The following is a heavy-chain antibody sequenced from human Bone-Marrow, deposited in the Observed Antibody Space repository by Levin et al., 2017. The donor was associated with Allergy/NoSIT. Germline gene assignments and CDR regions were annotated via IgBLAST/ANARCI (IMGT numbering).Heavy chain of an antibody. CDR2: INGNGDKR. V-gene: IGHV3-20*04. CDR3: AKSRIVVSEGDAFDV. D-gene: IGHD2-21*01. J-gene: IGHJ3*01. CDR1: GFTFETYG. Sequence: GESLKISCVASGFTFETYGMSWVRQAPGKGPEWVSIINGNGDKRNYADSVQGRFSISRDNLKNTIYLELRNLRVEDTAIYYCAKSRIVVSEGDAFDVWGQGTVVIVSP.